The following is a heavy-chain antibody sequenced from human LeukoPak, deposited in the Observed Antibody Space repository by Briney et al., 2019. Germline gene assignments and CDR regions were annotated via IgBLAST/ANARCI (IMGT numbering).Heavy chain of an antibody. CDR3: AKGACSSTSCHVDY. Sequence: GGSLRLSCAASGFTFSSYWMSWVRQAPGKGLEWVSAISGSGGSTYYADSVKGRFTISRDNSKNTLYLQMNSLRAEDTAVYYCAKGACSSTSCHVDYWGQGTLVTVSS. V-gene: IGHV3-23*01. CDR1: GFTFSSYW. D-gene: IGHD2-2*01. J-gene: IGHJ4*02. CDR2: ISGSGGST.